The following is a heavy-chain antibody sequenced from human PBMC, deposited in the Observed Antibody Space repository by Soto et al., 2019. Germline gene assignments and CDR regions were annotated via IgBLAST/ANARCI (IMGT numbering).Heavy chain of an antibody. CDR3: AKRRGAGGNFDY. CDR2: VSIGGST. Sequence: LRLSCAASGFTFSSYAMGWVRQGPGKGLEWVAVVSIGGSTHYADSVRGRFTISRDNSKNTLSLQMNSLTAEDTAVYFCAKRRGAGGNFDYWGQGALVTVFS. V-gene: IGHV3-23*01. D-gene: IGHD1-26*01. J-gene: IGHJ4*02. CDR1: GFTFSSYA.